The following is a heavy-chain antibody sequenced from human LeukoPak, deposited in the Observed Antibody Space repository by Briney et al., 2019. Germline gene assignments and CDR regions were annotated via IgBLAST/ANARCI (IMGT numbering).Heavy chain of an antibody. Sequence: GGSLRLSCAASGFTFDDYAMHWVRHAPGKGLEWVSLISGDGGSTYYADSVKGRFTISRDNSKNSLYLQMNSLRTEDTALYYCANLEGLILGAVVYWGQGTLVTVSS. D-gene: IGHD1-26*01. V-gene: IGHV3-43*02. CDR3: ANLEGLILGAVVY. J-gene: IGHJ4*02. CDR1: GFTFDDYA. CDR2: ISGDGGST.